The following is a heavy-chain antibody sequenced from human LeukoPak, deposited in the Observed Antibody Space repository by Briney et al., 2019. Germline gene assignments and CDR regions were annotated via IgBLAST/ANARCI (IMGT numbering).Heavy chain of an antibody. D-gene: IGHD2-15*01. CDR2: ISYDGSNK. CDR3: ARDQADIVVVVAALDYYYYGMDV. J-gene: IGHJ6*02. CDR1: GFTFSSYA. Sequence: GGSLRLSCAASGFTFSSYAMHWVRQAPGKGLEWVAVISYDGSNKYYADSVKGRFTISRDNSKNTLYLQMNSLRAEDTAVYYCARDQADIVVVVAALDYYYYGMDVWGQGTTVTVSS. V-gene: IGHV3-30-3*01.